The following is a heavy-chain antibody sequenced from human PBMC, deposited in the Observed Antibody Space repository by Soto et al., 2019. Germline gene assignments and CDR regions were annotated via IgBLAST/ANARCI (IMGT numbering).Heavy chain of an antibody. Sequence: PGGSLRLSCAASGFTFSSYGMHWVRQAPGKGLEWVAVVSYDGSNKYYADSVKGRFTISRDNSKNTLYLQMNSLRAEDTAVYYCAKDPLWFGELSADTYFDYWGQGTLVTVSS. J-gene: IGHJ4*02. CDR3: AKDPLWFGELSADTYFDY. V-gene: IGHV3-30*18. CDR2: VSYDGSNK. CDR1: GFTFSSYG. D-gene: IGHD3-10*01.